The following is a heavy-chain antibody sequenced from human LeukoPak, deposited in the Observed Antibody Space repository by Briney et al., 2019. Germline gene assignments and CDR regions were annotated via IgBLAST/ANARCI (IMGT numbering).Heavy chain of an antibody. J-gene: IGHJ3*02. V-gene: IGHV4-4*09. CDR3: ARRRASGWAFDI. CDR2: IYTSGSI. CDR1: GGSISSYY. D-gene: IGHD6-25*01. Sequence: PSETLSLTCTVSGGSISSYYWSWIRQPPGKGLEWIGYIYTSGSINYNPSLKSRVTISVDTSKNQFSLKLSSVTAADTAVYYCARRRASGWAFDIWGQGAMVTVSS.